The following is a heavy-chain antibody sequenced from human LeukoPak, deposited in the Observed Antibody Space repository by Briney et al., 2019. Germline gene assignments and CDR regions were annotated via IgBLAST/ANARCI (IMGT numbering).Heavy chain of an antibody. Sequence: SETLSLTCAVSGVSISSYYWSWVRQPPGKGLEWIGYIYYSGSTNYHPSLKSRVTMSVDTSKNQFSLKLSSVTAADTAVYYCVRGGIVGTTARIPLFDYWGQGTLVTVSS. CDR1: GVSISSYY. CDR2: IYYSGST. J-gene: IGHJ4*02. D-gene: IGHD1-26*01. CDR3: VRGGIVGTTARIPLFDY. V-gene: IGHV4-59*01.